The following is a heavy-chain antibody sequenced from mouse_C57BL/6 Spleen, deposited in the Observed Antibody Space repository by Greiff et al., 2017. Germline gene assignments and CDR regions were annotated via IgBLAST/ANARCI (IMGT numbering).Heavy chain of an antibody. J-gene: IGHJ4*01. V-gene: IGHV1-80*01. CDR3: ARGITPPYAMDY. CDR2: IYPGDGDT. CDR1: GYAFSSYW. D-gene: IGHD1-1*01. Sequence: VQLQQSGAELVKPGASVKISCKASGYAFSSYWMNWVKQRPGKGLEWIGQIYPGDGDTNYNGKFKGKATLTADKSSSTAYMQLSSLTSEDSAVYFCARGITPPYAMDYWGQGTSVTVSS.